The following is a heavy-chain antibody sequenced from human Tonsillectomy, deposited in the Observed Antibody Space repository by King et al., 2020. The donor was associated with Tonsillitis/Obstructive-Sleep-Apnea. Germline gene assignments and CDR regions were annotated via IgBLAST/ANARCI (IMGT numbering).Heavy chain of an antibody. CDR3: ATSPHLGYCSSTSCYTGLYNWFDP. CDR2: IYPGDSDT. J-gene: IGHJ5*02. CDR1: GYSFTSYW. Sequence: VQLVESGAEVKKPGESLKISCKGSGYSFTSYWIGWVRQMPGKGLEWMGIIYPGDSDTRYSPSFQGQVTISADKSISTAYLQWSSLKASDTAMYYCATSPHLGYCSSTSCYTGLYNWFDPWGQGTLVTVSS. D-gene: IGHD2-2*02. V-gene: IGHV5-51*01.